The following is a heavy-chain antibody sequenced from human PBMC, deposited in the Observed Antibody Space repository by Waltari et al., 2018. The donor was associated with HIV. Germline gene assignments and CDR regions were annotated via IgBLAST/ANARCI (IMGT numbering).Heavy chain of an antibody. D-gene: IGHD3-3*01. J-gene: IGHJ6*02. CDR3: ARRIMISGVVHWGMDV. V-gene: IGHV3-7*01. CDR2: MKQDGREI. Sequence: EVQLVESGGGLVQPGGSLRLSCAASGFTFDNYWMSWVRQAPGKGLEWVARMKQDGREIYYADSVKGRFTISRDNAKNSLYLQMNSLRGEDTAVYYCARRIMISGVVHWGMDVWGPGTTVTVSS. CDR1: GFTFDNYW.